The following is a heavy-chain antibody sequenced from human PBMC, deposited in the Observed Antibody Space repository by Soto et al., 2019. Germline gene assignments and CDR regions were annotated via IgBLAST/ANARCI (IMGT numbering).Heavy chain of an antibody. V-gene: IGHV3-23*01. D-gene: IGHD3-10*01. CDR1: GFTFSSYA. CDR2: ISGSGGST. Sequence: GGSLRLSCAASGFTFSSYAMSWVRQAPGKGLEWVSAISGSGGSTYYADSVKGRFTISRDNSKNTLYLQMNSLRAEDTAVNSGVKDATLNLWCGEYTYYGMDVWGQGTTVTVSS. CDR3: VKDATLNLWCGEYTYYGMDV. J-gene: IGHJ6*02.